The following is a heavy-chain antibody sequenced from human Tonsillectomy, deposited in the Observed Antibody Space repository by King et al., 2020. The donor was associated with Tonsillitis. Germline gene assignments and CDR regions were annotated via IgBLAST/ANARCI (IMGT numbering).Heavy chain of an antibody. J-gene: IGHJ4*02. CDR3: ARDSELWFGENDY. D-gene: IGHD3-10*01. V-gene: IGHV1-2*02. Sequence: QLVQSGAEVKKPGASVKVSCMASGYTFTGYYMHWVRQAPGQGLEWLGWINPNSGGTNYAQKFQGRVTMTRDTSISTAYMELSRLRSDDTAVYYCARDSELWFGENDYWGQGTLVTVSS. CDR1: GYTFTGYY. CDR2: INPNSGGT.